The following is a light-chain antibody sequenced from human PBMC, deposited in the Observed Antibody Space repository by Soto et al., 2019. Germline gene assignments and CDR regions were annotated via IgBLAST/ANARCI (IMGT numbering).Light chain of an antibody. Sequence: IIVPRSAQSLSFPPGEPASNSCRSSHSLVHSNGYNYLVWYLQKPGQSPQLLIYLGSSRASGVPDRFSGSGSRTKFTVKISRMQAEDVGVYLCMQALLPLTFGGGTKVDI. J-gene: IGKJ4*01. CDR2: LGS. CDR1: HSLVHSNGYNY. V-gene: IGKV2-28*01. CDR3: MQALLPLT.